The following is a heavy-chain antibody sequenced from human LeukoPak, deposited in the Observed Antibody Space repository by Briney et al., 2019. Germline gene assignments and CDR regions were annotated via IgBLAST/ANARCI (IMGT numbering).Heavy chain of an antibody. Sequence: GGSLRLSCAASGFTFSSYEMNWVRQAPGKGLEWVSYISSSGSTIYYADSVKGRFTISRDNAKNSLYLQMNSLRAEDTAVYYCAREQETTAYYYYGMDVWGQGTTVTASS. CDR2: ISSSGSTI. J-gene: IGHJ6*02. D-gene: IGHD1-1*01. CDR3: AREQETTAYYYYGMDV. CDR1: GFTFSSYE. V-gene: IGHV3-48*03.